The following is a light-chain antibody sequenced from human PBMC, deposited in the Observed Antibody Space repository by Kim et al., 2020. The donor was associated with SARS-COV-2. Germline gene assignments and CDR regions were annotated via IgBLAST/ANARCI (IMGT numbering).Light chain of an antibody. Sequence: SWSAGERATLSCRASQSLTSNYLVWYQKKPGQAPRLLIYGASSRATGMPDRFSGSGSGTDFTLTISRLEPEDFAVYYCQQYGTSPTFGGGTKVEI. CDR2: GAS. V-gene: IGKV3-20*01. CDR1: QSLTSNY. CDR3: QQYGTSPT. J-gene: IGKJ4*01.